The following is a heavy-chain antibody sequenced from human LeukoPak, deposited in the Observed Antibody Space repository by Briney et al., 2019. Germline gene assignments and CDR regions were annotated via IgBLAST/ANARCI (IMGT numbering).Heavy chain of an antibody. Sequence: PSETLSLTCTVSGGSISSSSYYWGWIRQPPGKGLEWIGSIYYSGSTYYNPSLKSRVTISVDTSKNQFSLKLSSVTAADTAVCYCARQYYYDSSGYYLGYWGQGTLVTVS. CDR3: ARQYYYDSSGYYLGY. V-gene: IGHV4-39*01. J-gene: IGHJ4*02. CDR2: IYYSGST. D-gene: IGHD3-22*01. CDR1: GGSISSSSYY.